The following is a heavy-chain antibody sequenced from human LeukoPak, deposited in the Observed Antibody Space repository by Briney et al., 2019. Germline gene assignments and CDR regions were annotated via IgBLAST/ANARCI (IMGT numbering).Heavy chain of an antibody. CDR1: GVPFSNYW. D-gene: IGHD2-2*01. V-gene: IGHV3-7*05. J-gene: IGHJ4*02. CDR2: IKEDGGET. Sequence: PGGSLRLSCAAAGVPFSNYWMSWVRQAPGKGLEWVANIKEDGGETHCAGSVEGRFTISRDNAKNSLYLQMNSLRGEDTAVYYCARVRGGSTTSDFDYWGQGTLVTVSS. CDR3: ARVRGGSTTSDFDY.